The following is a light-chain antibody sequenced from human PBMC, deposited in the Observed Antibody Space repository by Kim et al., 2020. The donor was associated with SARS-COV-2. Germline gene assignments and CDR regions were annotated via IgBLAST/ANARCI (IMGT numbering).Light chain of an antibody. V-gene: IGKV4-1*01. J-gene: IGKJ2*03. Sequence: DIVMTQSPDSLAVSLGERATLNCKSSQTVLYNSNNKNYLAWYQQKPGQAPKLLIYWASIRESGVSDRFSGSGSETDFTLTISSLQAEDVAVYYCQQYYSTPPSFGQGTKLRS. CDR2: WAS. CDR3: QQYYSTPPS. CDR1: QTVLYNSNNKNY.